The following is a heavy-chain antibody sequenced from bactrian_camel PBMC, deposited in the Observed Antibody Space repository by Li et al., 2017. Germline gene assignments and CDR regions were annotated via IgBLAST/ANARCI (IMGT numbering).Heavy chain of an antibody. V-gene: IGHV3S55*01. J-gene: IGHJ6*01. CDR3: AADLTWVASPDVTFSANFGY. CDR2: IERDGST. Sequence: HVQLVESGGGSVQAGGSLSLSCAARGYTRRSGCLAWFRQVPGKEREGVASIERDGSTYYADSVKGRFTLSKDTAKNTLFLQMSNLVPEDSAVYFCAADLTWVASPDVTFSANFGYWGQGTQVTVS. D-gene: IGHD5*01. CDR1: GYTRRSGC.